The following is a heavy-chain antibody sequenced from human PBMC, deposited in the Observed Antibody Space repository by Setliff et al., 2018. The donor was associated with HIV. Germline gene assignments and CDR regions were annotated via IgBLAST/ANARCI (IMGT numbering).Heavy chain of an antibody. Sequence: TLSLTCNVSGGSISSGGFYWNWIRQHPGKGLEWIGYIYNSGSTYYSPSLQSRLTISVDTSKNQLSLKLTSVTAADTAVYYCARLTYYYDTSGPAAAFDIWGQGTMVTVS. V-gene: IGHV4-31*03. CDR3: ARLTYYYDTSGPAAAFDI. D-gene: IGHD3-22*01. CDR2: IYNSGST. CDR1: GGSISSGGFY. J-gene: IGHJ3*02.